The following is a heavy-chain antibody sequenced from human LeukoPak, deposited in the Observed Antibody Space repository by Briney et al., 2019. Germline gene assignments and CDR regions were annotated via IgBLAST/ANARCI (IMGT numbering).Heavy chain of an antibody. CDR3: ARGPGYAGSPRYFQL. CDR2: ISWNSDNI. J-gene: IGHJ1*01. D-gene: IGHD5-12*01. Sequence: PGRSLRLSCAGSGFTFDDYAMHWVRQAPGKGLEWVSGISWNSDNIGYADSVKGRFTISRDNAKNSLYLQMNNLRAEDMALYYCARGPGYAGSPRYFQLWGQGTLVTVSS. CDR1: GFTFDDYA. V-gene: IGHV3-9*03.